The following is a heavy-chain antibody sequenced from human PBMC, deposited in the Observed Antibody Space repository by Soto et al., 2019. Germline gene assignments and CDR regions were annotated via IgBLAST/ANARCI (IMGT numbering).Heavy chain of an antibody. CDR3: ARAGTTVTTHYYFMDV. J-gene: IGHJ6*03. D-gene: IGHD4-4*01. V-gene: IGHV1-18*01. Sequence: ASVKVSCKASGGTFSSYAISWVRQAPGQGLEWMGWISFNNGNTNYAQKFQGRVTMTTDTSTSTAYMELRSLKSDDTAVYYCARAGTTVTTHYYFMDVWGKGTTVTVSS. CDR1: GGTFSSYA. CDR2: ISFNNGNT.